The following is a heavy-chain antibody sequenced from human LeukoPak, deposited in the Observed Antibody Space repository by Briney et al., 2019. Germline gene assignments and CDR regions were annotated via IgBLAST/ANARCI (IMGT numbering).Heavy chain of an antibody. Sequence: PSETLSLTCTVSGGSISSSSYYWGWLRQPPGKGLEWIGSIYYSGSTYYNPSLKSRVTISVDTSKNQFSLKLSSVTAADTAVYYCARGYCSSTSCLGDYWGQGTLVTVSS. D-gene: IGHD2-2*01. CDR2: IYYSGST. CDR1: GGSISSSSYY. CDR3: ARGYCSSTSCLGDY. V-gene: IGHV4-39*01. J-gene: IGHJ4*02.